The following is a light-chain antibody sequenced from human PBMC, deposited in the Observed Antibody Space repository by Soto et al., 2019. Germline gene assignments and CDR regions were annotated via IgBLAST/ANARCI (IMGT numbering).Light chain of an antibody. V-gene: IGKV1-5*01. J-gene: IGKJ1*01. Sequence: DIQMTQSPSTLSASVGDRVTITCRASESISGWLAWHQQKPGKAPKLLIYDASSLQVGVPSRFSGSGSGTEFTLTTSSLQPDDFASYYCQQYKSYSPWTFGQGTKVDIK. CDR3: QQYKSYSPWT. CDR1: ESISGW. CDR2: DAS.